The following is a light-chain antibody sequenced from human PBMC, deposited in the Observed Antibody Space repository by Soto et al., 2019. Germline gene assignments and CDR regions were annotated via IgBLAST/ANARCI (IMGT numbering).Light chain of an antibody. CDR2: NNN. V-gene: IGLV1-44*01. CDR1: RSNIGSNA. CDR3: AAWDDILNARGV. J-gene: IGLJ3*02. Sequence: QSVLTQPPSASGTPGQRVTISCSGSRSNIGSNAVSWYQQLPGPAPKLLIYNNNQRPSGVPDRFSGSRSGTAASLAISGLQSEDEADYYCAAWDDILNARGVFGGGTKLTVL.